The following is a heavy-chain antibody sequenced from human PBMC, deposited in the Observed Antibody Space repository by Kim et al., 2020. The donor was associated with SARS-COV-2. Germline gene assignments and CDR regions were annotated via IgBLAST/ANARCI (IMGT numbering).Heavy chain of an antibody. CDR1: GFTFSSYG. V-gene: IGHV3-33*01. J-gene: IGHJ4*02. Sequence: GGSLRLSCAASGFTFSSYGMHWVRQAPGKGLEWVAVIWYDGSNKYYADSVKGRFTISRDNSKNTLYLQMNSLRAEDTALYYCAREGQGAYPDYWAREPWSPSPQ. CDR2: IWYDGSNK. CDR3: AREGQGAYPDY.